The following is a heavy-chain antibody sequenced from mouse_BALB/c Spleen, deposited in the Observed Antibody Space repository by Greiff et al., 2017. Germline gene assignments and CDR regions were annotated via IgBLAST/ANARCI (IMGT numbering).Heavy chain of an antibody. CDR3: ARDYYGAMDY. Sequence: QVQLQQPGAELVKPGASVKMSCKASGYTFTSYNMHWVKQTPGQGLEWIGAIYPGNGDTSYNQKFKGKATLTADKSSSTAYMQLSSLTSEDSAVYYCARDYYGAMDYWGQGTSVTVSS. CDR1: GYTFTSYN. J-gene: IGHJ4*01. D-gene: IGHD1-1*01. CDR2: IYPGNGDT. V-gene: IGHV1-12*01.